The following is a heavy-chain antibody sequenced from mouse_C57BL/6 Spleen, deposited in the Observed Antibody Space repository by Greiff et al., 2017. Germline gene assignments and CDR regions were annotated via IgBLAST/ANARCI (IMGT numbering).Heavy chain of an antibody. Sequence: QVQLQQPGAELVMPGASVKLSCKASGYTFTSYWMHWVKQRPGQGLEWIGEIDPSDSYTNYNQKFKGKSTLTVDKSSSTAYMQLSSLTSDDSAVYYCARYYYGSSPYFDYWGQGTTLTVSS. D-gene: IGHD1-1*01. CDR1: GYTFTSYW. J-gene: IGHJ2*01. CDR3: ARYYYGSSPYFDY. CDR2: IDPSDSYT. V-gene: IGHV1-69*01.